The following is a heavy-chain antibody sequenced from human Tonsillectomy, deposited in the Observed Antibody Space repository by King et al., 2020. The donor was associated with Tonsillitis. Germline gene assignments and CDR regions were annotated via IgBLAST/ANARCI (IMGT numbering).Heavy chain of an antibody. CDR2: ISAYNGNT. CDR1: GYTFTSYG. D-gene: IGHD3-10*01. Sequence: QLVQSGAEVKKPGASVKVSCKASGYTFTSYGISWVRQAPGQGLEWMGWISAYNGNTDYVQKFQGRVTLTTDTSTSTAYMDLRSLRSDETAVYYCARVIRGGAANYYNPSYYVMAVWGQGTTVTVSS. J-gene: IGHJ6*02. V-gene: IGHV1-18*01. CDR3: ARVIRGGAANYYNPSYYVMAV.